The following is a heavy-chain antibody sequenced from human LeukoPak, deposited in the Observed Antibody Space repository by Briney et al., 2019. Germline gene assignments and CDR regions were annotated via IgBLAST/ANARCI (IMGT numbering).Heavy chain of an antibody. CDR2: INPSGGST. CDR1: GYTFTSYY. J-gene: IGHJ4*02. V-gene: IGHV1-46*01. Sequence: GASVKVSCKASGYTFTSYYIHWVRQAPGQGLEWMGIINPSGGSTSYAHKFQGRVTMTWDTSTSTVYMELSSLTSEDTAVYYCARDRLNVLRFSPPDDYWGQGTLVTVSS. CDR3: ARDRLNVLRFSPPDDY. D-gene: IGHD3-3*01.